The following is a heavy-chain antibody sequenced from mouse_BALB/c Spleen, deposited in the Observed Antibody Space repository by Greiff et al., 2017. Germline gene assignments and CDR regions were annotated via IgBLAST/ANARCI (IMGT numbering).Heavy chain of an antibody. CDR2: ISYDGSN. D-gene: IGHD1-2*01. CDR1: GYSITSGYY. CDR3: ARAHYYGFDY. J-gene: IGHJ2*01. V-gene: IGHV3-6*02. Sequence: EVKLMESGPGLVKPSQSLSLTCSVTGYSITSGYYWNWIRQFPGNKLEWMGYISYDGSNNYNPSLKNRISITRDTSKNQFFLKLNSVTTEDTATYYCARAHYYGFDYWGQGTTLTVSS.